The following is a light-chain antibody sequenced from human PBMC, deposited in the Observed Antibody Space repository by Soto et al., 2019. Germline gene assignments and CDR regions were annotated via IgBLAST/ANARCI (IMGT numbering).Light chain of an antibody. J-gene: IGKJ3*01. CDR1: QGISNY. CDR3: QNYNSENF. Sequence: DIQMTQSPSSLSASVGDRVTITCRASQGISNYLAWYQQKPGKVPKLLIYAASTLQSGVPSRFSGSGSGTDFTLTISSLQPEDVATYYCQNYNSENFFGPGTKVDIK. CDR2: AAS. V-gene: IGKV1-27*01.